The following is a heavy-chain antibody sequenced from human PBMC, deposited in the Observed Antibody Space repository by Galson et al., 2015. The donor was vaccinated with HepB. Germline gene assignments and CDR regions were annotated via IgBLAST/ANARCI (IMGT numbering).Heavy chain of an antibody. CDR3: ARDMNPIVAGVNDY. D-gene: IGHD6-19*01. CDR2: ISSSSSYI. CDR1: GFTFSSYS. V-gene: IGHV3-21*01. Sequence: SLRLSCAASGFTFSSYSMNWVRQAPGKGLEWVSSISSSSSYIYYADSVKGRFTISRDNAKNSLYLQMNSLRAEDTAVYYCARDMNPIVAGVNDYWGQGTLVTVSS. J-gene: IGHJ4*02.